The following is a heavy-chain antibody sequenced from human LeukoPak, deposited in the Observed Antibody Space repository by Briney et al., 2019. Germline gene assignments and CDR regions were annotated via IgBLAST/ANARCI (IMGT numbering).Heavy chain of an antibody. CDR3: AREGSGSYYYFDY. CDR1: GFTFSSYW. Sequence: PGGSLRLSCAASGFTFSSYWMSWVRQAPGKGLEGVANIKQDGSEKYYVDSVKGRFTISRDNAKNSLYLQMNSLRAEDTAVYYCAREGSGSYYYFDYWGQGTLVTVSS. CDR2: IKQDGSEK. D-gene: IGHD3-10*01. J-gene: IGHJ4*02. V-gene: IGHV3-7*01.